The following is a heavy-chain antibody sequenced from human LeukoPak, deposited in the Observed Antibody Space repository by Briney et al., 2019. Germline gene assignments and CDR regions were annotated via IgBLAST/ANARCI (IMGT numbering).Heavy chain of an antibody. CDR2: IYYSGST. V-gene: IGHV4-59*12. Sequence: SETLSLTCTVSVCSISSYYWSWIRQPPGKGLEWIGYIYYSGSTYYNPSLKSRVTISVDTSKNQFSLKLSSVTAADTAVYYCASDAVFRDGDAFDIWRQGTMVTVSS. CDR3: ASDAVFRDGDAFDI. J-gene: IGHJ3*02. CDR1: VCSISSYY. D-gene: IGHD3-10*01.